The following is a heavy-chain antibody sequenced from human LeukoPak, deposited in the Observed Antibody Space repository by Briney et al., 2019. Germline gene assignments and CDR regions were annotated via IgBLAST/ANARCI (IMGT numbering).Heavy chain of an antibody. Sequence: PGGSLRLSCAASGFTFCSYEMNWVRQAPGKGLECVSYISSSGSTIYYADSVKGRFTISRDNAKNSLYLQMNSLRAEDTAVYYCARDPGDYYDSSGYYYPYWGQGTLVTVSS. V-gene: IGHV3-48*03. CDR1: GFTFCSYE. CDR2: ISSSGSTI. D-gene: IGHD3-22*01. CDR3: ARDPGDYYDSSGYYYPY. J-gene: IGHJ4*02.